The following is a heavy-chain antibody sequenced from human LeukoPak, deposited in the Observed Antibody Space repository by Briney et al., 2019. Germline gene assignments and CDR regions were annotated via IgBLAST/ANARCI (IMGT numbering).Heavy chain of an antibody. CDR2: IYTSGST. CDR1: GGSISSGSYY. D-gene: IGHD5-18*01. CDR3: ARERVQLWSFDY. Sequence: SQTLSLTCTVSGGSISSGSYYWSWIRQPAGKGLEWIGRIYTSGSTNYNPSLKSRVTISVDTSKNQFSLKLSSVTAADTAVYYCARERVQLWSFDYWGQGTLVTVSS. V-gene: IGHV4-61*02. J-gene: IGHJ4*02.